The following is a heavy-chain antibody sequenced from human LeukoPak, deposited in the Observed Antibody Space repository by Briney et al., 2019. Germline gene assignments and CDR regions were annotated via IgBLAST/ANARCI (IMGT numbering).Heavy chain of an antibody. CDR3: ARDSSGYYLY. J-gene: IGHJ4*02. CDR1: GGSFSGYY. Sequence: PSETLSLTCAVYGGSFSGYYWSWIRQPPGKGLEWIGEINHSGSTNYNPSLKSRVTISVDRSKNQFSLKLSSVTAADTAVYYCARDSSGYYLYWGQGTLVTVSS. V-gene: IGHV4-34*01. D-gene: IGHD3-22*01. CDR2: INHSGST.